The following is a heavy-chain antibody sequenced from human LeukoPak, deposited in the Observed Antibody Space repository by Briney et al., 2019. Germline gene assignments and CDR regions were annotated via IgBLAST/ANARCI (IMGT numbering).Heavy chain of an antibody. CDR1: GFTFSSYA. J-gene: IGHJ4*02. CDR2: ISYDGSNK. D-gene: IGHD2-15*01. V-gene: IGHV3-30*01. CDR3: ARGFQYCSGGSCYPYYFDY. Sequence: GSLRLSCAASGFTFSSYAMHWVRQAPGKGLEWVAFISYDGSNKYYADSVKGRFTISRDNSKNALYLQMNSLRAEDTAVYYCARGFQYCSGGSCYPYYFDYWGQGTLVIVSS.